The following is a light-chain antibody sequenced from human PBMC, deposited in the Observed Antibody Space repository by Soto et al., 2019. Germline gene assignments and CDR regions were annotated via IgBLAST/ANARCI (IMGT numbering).Light chain of an antibody. CDR1: ESIRTW. CDR2: DAS. CDR3: QQLNKYPST. J-gene: IGKJ4*01. V-gene: IGKV1-5*01. Sequence: DIQMTQSPSTLSASIGDRVTITCRASESIRTWLAWYQHKPGKAPKFLIYDASSLESGVPSRFSGSGSGTDFTLTISSLQPEDFATYYCQQLNKYPSTFGGGTKVDIK.